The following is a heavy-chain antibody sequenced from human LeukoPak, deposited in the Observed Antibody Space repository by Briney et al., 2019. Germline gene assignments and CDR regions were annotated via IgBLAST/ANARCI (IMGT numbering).Heavy chain of an antibody. D-gene: IGHD2-2*01. V-gene: IGHV1-24*01. J-gene: IGHJ5*02. CDR2: FDPEDGET. CDR1: GYTLTELS. Sequence: ASVKVSCKVSGYTLTELSMHWVRQAPGKGLEWMGGFDPEDGETIYAQKFQGRVTMTEDTSTDTAYMELNSLRAEDTAVYYCAKLGLTIIVVVPAARGNWFDPWGQGTLVTVSS. CDR3: AKLGLTIIVVVPAARGNWFDP.